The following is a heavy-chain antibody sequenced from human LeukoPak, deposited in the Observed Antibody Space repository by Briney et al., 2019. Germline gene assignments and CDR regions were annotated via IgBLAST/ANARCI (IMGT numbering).Heavy chain of an antibody. CDR2: IKTDGSGGSTT. D-gene: IGHD6-13*01. V-gene: IGHV3-74*01. CDR3: AKERAGAGEY. J-gene: IGHJ4*02. Sequence: GGSLRLSCAASGFTFSSSWILWVRQAPGKGLVWVSRIKTDGSGGSTTSYADSVKGRFTISRDNAKNTLFLQMNSLRAEDTAVCYCAKERAGAGEYWGQGTLVTVSA. CDR1: GFTFSSSW.